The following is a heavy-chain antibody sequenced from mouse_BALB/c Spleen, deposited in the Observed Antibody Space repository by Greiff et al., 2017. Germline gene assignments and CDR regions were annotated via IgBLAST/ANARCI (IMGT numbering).Heavy chain of an antibody. CDR2: IDPSDSYT. J-gene: IGHJ1*01. V-gene: IGHV1-69*02. Sequence: QVQLKQPGAELVKPGASVKLSCKASGYTFTSYWMHWVKQRPGHGLEWIGEIDPSDSYTNYNQKFKGKATLTVDKSSSTAYMQLSSLTSEDSAVYYCARRSPHWYFDVWGAGTTVTVSS. CDR1: GYTFTSYW. CDR3: ARRSPHWYFDV.